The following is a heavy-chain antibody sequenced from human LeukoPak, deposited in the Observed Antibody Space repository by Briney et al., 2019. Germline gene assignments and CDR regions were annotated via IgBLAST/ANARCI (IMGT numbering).Heavy chain of an antibody. CDR1: GGSISTYY. CDR2: VYASGST. CDR3: ATSGNDYGDHG. Sequence: PSETLSLTCTVSGGSISTYYWSWIRQPAGKGLEWIGRVYASGSTNYNPSLKSRVTMSVDTSKNQLSLKLSSVTAADTAVYYCATSGNDYGDHGWGQGALVTASS. V-gene: IGHV4-4*07. D-gene: IGHD4-17*01. J-gene: IGHJ4*02.